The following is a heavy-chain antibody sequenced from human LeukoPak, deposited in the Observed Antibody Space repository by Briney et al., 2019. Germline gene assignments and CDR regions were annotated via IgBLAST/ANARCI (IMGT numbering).Heavy chain of an antibody. Sequence: SQTLSLTCAISGDSVFSNSVAWNWVRQSPSRGLEWLGRTYYRSRWYNDYAVSVKSRITINPDTSKNQFSLQLNSVTPEDTAVYYCARDHDYGDYGTYEDYWGQGALVTVSS. CDR3: ARDHDYGDYGTYEDY. J-gene: IGHJ4*02. V-gene: IGHV6-1*01. CDR2: TYYRSRWYN. CDR1: GDSVFSNSVA. D-gene: IGHD4-17*01.